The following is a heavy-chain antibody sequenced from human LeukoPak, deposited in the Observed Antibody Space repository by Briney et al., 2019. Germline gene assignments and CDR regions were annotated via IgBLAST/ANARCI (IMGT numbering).Heavy chain of an antibody. CDR1: GGSISSYY. J-gene: IGHJ5*02. D-gene: IGHD2-2*01. Sequence: SETLSLTCTVSGGSISSYYWSWIRQPPGKGLEGIGYIYYSGSTNYNPSLKSRVTISVDTSKNQFSLKLSSVTAADTAVYYCARSVVRSSTSPINNWFDPWGQGTLVTVSS. CDR2: IYYSGST. CDR3: ARSVVRSSTSPINNWFDP. V-gene: IGHV4-59*01.